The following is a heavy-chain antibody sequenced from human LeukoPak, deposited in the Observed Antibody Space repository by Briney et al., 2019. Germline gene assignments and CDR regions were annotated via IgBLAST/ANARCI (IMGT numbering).Heavy chain of an antibody. CDR2: ISSSASTV. CDR3: ARDMIQTFDI. CDR1: GFIFSSYE. Sequence: QPGGSLRLSCAASGFIFSSYEMNWVRQAPGKGLEWVSYISSSASTVHYADSVKGRFTVSRDNAKNSLYLQMNSLRAEDTAVYYCARDMIQTFDIWGQGTMVTVSS. V-gene: IGHV3-48*03. J-gene: IGHJ3*02. D-gene: IGHD3-22*01.